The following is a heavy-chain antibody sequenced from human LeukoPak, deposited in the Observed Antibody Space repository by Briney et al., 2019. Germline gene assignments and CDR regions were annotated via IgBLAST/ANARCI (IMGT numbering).Heavy chain of an antibody. Sequence: GGSLRLSCAASGFTVSSSYMSWVRQAPGKGLELVSVIYVAGSTKYADSVRGRFTISRDNSNNTLYLQMNSLRAEDTAVYYCARQGIDDSSGYYVYWGQGTLVTVSS. CDR3: ARQGIDDSSGYYVY. V-gene: IGHV3-66*04. CDR2: IYVAGST. D-gene: IGHD3-22*01. CDR1: GFTVSSSY. J-gene: IGHJ4*02.